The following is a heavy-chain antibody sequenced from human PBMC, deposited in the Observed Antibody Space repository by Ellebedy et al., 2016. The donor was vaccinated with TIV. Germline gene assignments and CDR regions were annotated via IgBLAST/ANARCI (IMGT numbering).Heavy chain of an antibody. CDR1: GDSITSYY. CDR3: ARDRFDKSLLHGVDV. V-gene: IGHV4-4*07. Sequence: MPSETLSLTCAVSGDSITSYYWTWIRQPAGKGLEWIGRIHVSGVTNYNPSLKSRLTLSVDTSKNQFSLKLTSVTAADTAVYYCARDRFDKSLLHGVDVWGQGTTVTVSS. CDR2: IHVSGVT. J-gene: IGHJ6*02. D-gene: IGHD3-9*01.